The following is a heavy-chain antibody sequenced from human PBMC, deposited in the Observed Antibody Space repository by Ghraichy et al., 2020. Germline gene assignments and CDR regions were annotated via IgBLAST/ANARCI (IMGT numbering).Heavy chain of an antibody. Sequence: GGSLRLSCAASGFTVSSNYMSWVRQAPGKGLEWVSVIYSGGSTYYADSVKGRFTISRHNSKNTLYLQMNSLRAEDTAVYYCARDRAVRGVSGRSNLYYYYGMDVWGQGTTVTVSS. D-gene: IGHD3-10*01. V-gene: IGHV3-53*04. CDR2: IYSGGST. J-gene: IGHJ6*02. CDR3: ARDRAVRGVSGRSNLYYYYGMDV. CDR1: GFTVSSNY.